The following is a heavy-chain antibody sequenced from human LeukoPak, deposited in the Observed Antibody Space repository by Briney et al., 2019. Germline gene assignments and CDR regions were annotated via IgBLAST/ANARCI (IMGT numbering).Heavy chain of an antibody. CDR3: VKDGGIAVAGKEGFDY. V-gene: IGHV3-30*02. CDR1: RFTFRSYG. Sequence: GGSLRLSCGASRFTFRSYGMHWVRQAPGKGLEWVTFIRFDGSDKYYADSVKGRFTISRDNSKNMLYLQMNSLRAEDTAVYYCVKDGGIAVAGKEGFDYWGQGTLVTVSS. D-gene: IGHD6-19*01. J-gene: IGHJ4*02. CDR2: IRFDGSDK.